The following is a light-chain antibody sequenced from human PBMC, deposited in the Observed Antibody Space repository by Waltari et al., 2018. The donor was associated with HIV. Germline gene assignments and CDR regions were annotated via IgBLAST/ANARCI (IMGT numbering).Light chain of an antibody. CDR1: QTSSTA. CDR3: QQSYHTLIT. Sequence: DIQMTPSPSSLSASVGDRDTVTCRASQTSSTALNWYQQRPGKAPKLLSYAASTLHGGVTSRFSGSGSGTDFTLTITNVQPEDFATYFCQQSYHTLITFGQGTRLEIK. V-gene: IGKV1-39*01. J-gene: IGKJ5*01. CDR2: AAS.